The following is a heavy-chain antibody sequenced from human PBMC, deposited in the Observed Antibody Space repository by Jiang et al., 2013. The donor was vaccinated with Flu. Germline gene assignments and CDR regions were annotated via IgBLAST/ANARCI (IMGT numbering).Heavy chain of an antibody. CDR1: GYTFTGYY. J-gene: IGHJ4*02. V-gene: IGHV1-2*05. D-gene: IGHD6-6*01. Sequence: ESGAEVKKPGASVKVSCKASGYTFTGYYMHWVRQAPGQGLEWMGRINPNSGGTNYAQKFQGRVTMTRDTSISTAYMELSRLRSDDTVVYYCAREKGGIAARPSLYYFDYWGQGTLVTVSS. CDR2: INPNSGGT. CDR3: AREKGGIAARPSLYYFDY.